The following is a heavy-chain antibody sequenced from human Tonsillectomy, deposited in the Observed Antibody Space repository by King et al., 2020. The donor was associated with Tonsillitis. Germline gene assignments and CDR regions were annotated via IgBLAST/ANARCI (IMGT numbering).Heavy chain of an antibody. Sequence: VQLVESGSELKKPGASVKVSCKASGDIFTDSAVNWVRQAPGQGLEWMGWINANTGNPTYALAFTGRLVFSLDTSVSTAYLQISSLKAEDSAVYYCARVKLSPYNWNDFYYYYGMDVWGQGTTVTVSS. CDR2: INANTGNP. V-gene: IGHV7-4-1*02. CDR1: GDIFTDSA. J-gene: IGHJ6*02. D-gene: IGHD1-20*01. CDR3: ARVKLSPYNWNDFYYYYGMDV.